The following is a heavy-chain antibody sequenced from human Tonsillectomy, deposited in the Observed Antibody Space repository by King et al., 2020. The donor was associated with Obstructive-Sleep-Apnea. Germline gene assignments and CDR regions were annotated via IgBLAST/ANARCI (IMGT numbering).Heavy chain of an antibody. CDR3: TRGRLAARYTDPPKYYFDF. J-gene: IGHJ4*02. D-gene: IGHD1-1*01. CDR2: ITWNSGRI. Sequence: VQLVELGGDLVQPGRSLRLTCAASGFSFEDYPMHWVRQAPGKGLEWVSGITWNSGRIDYSDSVKGRFTISRDNDKNSLFLQMNSLRPDDTAFYSCTRGRLAARYTDPPKYYFDFWGLGTLVTVSS. CDR1: GFSFEDYP. V-gene: IGHV3-9*01.